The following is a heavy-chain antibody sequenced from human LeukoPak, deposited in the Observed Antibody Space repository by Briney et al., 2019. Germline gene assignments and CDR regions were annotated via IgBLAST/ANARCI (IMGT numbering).Heavy chain of an antibody. Sequence: GGSLRLSCAASGFTFSRNFMSWVRQAPGKGLEWVSVIYSGGRTHYADSVEGRFTISRDNAKNSLFLQMNSLRGEDTAVYYCARDGTPIYSNGWVYMDVWGKGTTVTISS. J-gene: IGHJ6*04. CDR2: IYSGGRT. D-gene: IGHD6-25*01. CDR1: GFTFSRNF. CDR3: ARDGTPIYSNGWVYMDV. V-gene: IGHV3-66*01.